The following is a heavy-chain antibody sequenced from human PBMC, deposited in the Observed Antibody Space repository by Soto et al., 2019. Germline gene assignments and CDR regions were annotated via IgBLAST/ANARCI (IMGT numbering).Heavy chain of an antibody. CDR2: IYPGDSDT. D-gene: IGHD3-22*01. CDR3: ARNSLYDSGPVY. CDR1: GYSFTNYW. Sequence: PGESLKISCKGSGYSFTNYWIGWVRQMPGRGPEWMGIIYPGDSDTRYSPSFQGQVTVSADKSTSTAYLHWSSLKASDTAMYYCARNSLYDSGPVYWGQGTLVTVS. V-gene: IGHV5-51*01. J-gene: IGHJ4*02.